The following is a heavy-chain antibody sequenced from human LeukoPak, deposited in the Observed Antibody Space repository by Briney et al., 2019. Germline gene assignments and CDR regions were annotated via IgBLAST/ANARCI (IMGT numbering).Heavy chain of an antibody. CDR3: ARVSIAAAGPIFDY. CDR2: IIPILGIA. V-gene: IGHV1-69*04. D-gene: IGHD6-13*01. CDR1: GGTFSSYA. J-gene: IGHJ4*02. Sequence: ASVKVSCKASGGTFSSYAISWVRQAPGQGLEWMGRIIPILGIANYAQKFQGRVTITADKSTSTAYMELSSLRSEDTAVYYCARVSIAAAGPIFDYWGQGTLVTVSS.